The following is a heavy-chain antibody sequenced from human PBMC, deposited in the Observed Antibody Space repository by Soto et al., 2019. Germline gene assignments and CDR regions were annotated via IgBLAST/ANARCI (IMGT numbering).Heavy chain of an antibody. Sequence: GASVKVSCKASGYTFTSYDINWVRQATGQGLEWMGWMNPNSGNTGYAQKFQGGVTMTRNTSISTAYMELSSLRSEDTAVYYCARGNELWFGELLGASAFDIWGQGTMVTVSS. D-gene: IGHD3-10*01. CDR2: MNPNSGNT. CDR3: ARGNELWFGELLGASAFDI. V-gene: IGHV1-8*01. CDR1: GYTFTSYD. J-gene: IGHJ3*02.